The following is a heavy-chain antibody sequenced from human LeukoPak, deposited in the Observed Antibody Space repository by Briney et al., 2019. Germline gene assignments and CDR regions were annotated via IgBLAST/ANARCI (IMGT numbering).Heavy chain of an antibody. CDR1: GFTFSRYW. CDR2: IKQDGSEK. D-gene: IGHD5-12*01. J-gene: IGHJ4*02. CDR3: ARDGTYTDYDPDFDI. V-gene: IGHV3-7*04. Sequence: GGSLRLSCAASGFTFSRYWMSWVCQAPGKGLEWVANIKQDGSEKYYVDSVKGRFTISRDNAKNSLYLQMNSLRAEDTAAFYCARDGTYTDYDPDFDIWGQGTLVTVSS.